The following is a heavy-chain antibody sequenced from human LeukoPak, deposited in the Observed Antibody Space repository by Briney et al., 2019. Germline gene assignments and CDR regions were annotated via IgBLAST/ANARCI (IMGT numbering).Heavy chain of an antibody. V-gene: IGHV1-8*01. CDR2: MNPNSGNT. CDR1: GYTFTSYD. CDR3: ATGETNYDSSGYYYNYGY. J-gene: IGHJ4*02. D-gene: IGHD3-22*01. Sequence: ASVKVSCKASGYTFTSYDINWVRQATGQGLEWMGWMNPNSGNTGYAQKFQGRVTMTEDTSTDTAYMELSSLRSEDTAVYYCATGETNYDSSGYYYNYGYWGQGTLVTVSS.